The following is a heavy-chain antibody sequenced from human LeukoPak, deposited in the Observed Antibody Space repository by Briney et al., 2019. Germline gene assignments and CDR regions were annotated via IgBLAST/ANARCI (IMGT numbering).Heavy chain of an antibody. CDR3: AKGSGYDTDFDY. CDR2: ISGSGDNT. D-gene: IGHD3-9*01. Sequence: GISGSGDNTYYADSVNCRFTISRDNSKNTLYLQMNSLRAEDTAVYYCAKGSGYDTDFDYWGQGTLVTVSS. V-gene: IGHV3-23*01. J-gene: IGHJ4*02.